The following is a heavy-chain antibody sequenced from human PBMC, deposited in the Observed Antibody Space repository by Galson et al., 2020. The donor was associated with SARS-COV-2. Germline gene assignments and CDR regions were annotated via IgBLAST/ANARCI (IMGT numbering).Heavy chain of an antibody. CDR1: GFSFSSYA. Sequence: GGSLRLSFAASGFSFSSYAMSWVRQAPGKGLEWVSSITASGGSPYYAVSVKGRFAISRDNSQNTLFLQMDSLRAEDTALYYWAKENYYGSRGFFDSWGQGTPVTVSA. D-gene: IGHD3-10*01. CDR2: ITASGGSP. J-gene: IGHJ4*02. V-gene: IGHV3-23*01. CDR3: AKENYYGSRGFFDS.